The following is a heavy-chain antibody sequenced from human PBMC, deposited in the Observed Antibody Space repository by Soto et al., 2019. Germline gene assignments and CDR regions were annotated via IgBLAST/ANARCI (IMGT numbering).Heavy chain of an antibody. CDR3: ARDDQYYDILTGYNYYGMDV. J-gene: IGHJ6*02. D-gene: IGHD3-9*01. CDR2: ISAYNGNT. V-gene: IGHV1-18*04. Sequence: ASVNVSCKASGYTFTSYGISWVRQAPGQGLGWMGWISAYNGNTNYAQKLQGRVTMTTDTSTSTAYMELRSLRSDDTAVYYCARDDQYYDILTGYNYYGMDVWGQGTTVTVSS. CDR1: GYTFTSYG.